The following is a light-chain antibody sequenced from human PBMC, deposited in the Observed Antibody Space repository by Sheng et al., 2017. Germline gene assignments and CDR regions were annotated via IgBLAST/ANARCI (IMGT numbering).Light chain of an antibody. J-gene: IGKJ1*01. CDR1: QGIRRA. Sequence: IQLTQSPSSLSASVGDSVTITCRASQGIRRASAWYQQKPGKAPKLLIYAASTLQSGVPSRFSGSGSGTEFTLTFNSLQPEDFATYYCQQLNTYPWTFGQGTKVEIK. CDR3: QQLNTYPWT. V-gene: IGKV1-9*01. CDR2: AAS.